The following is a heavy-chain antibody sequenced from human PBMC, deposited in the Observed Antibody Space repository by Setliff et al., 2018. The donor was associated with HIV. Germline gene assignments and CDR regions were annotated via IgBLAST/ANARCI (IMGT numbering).Heavy chain of an antibody. D-gene: IGHD1-7*01. CDR2: GFHSGSP. Sequence: PSETLSLTCTVSGGSISSHYWSWIRQPPGKGLEWIGSGFHSGSPYYNPSLKSRVTISIDTSKNQFSLKLTSVTAADTAVYYCARAFGTKYYFDYWGQGTLVTVSS. CDR3: ARAFGTKYYFDY. V-gene: IGHV4-59*08. CDR1: GGSISSHY. J-gene: IGHJ4*02.